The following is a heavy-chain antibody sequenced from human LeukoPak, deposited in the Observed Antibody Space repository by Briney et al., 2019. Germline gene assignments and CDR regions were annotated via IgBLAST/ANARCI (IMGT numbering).Heavy chain of an antibody. CDR2: IIADFDTT. D-gene: IGHD6-6*01. J-gene: IGHJ4*02. CDR1: GFIFRSYA. V-gene: IGHV3-23*01. CDR3: ARAPEQLAPPYFDF. Sequence: GSLRLSCAASGFIFRSYAMSWVRQAPGKGLEWVSGIIADFDTTYYADSVRGRFTISRDHSKNTLYLQMNSLRAEDTAVYYCARAPEQLAPPYFDFWGQGTLVTVSP.